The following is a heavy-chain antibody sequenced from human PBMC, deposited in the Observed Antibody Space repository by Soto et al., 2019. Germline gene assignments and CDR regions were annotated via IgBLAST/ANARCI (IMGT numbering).Heavy chain of an antibody. CDR1: GFTFSTYS. CDR2: ISSTTNYI. CDR3: ARESEDLTSNFDY. J-gene: IGHJ4*02. V-gene: IGHV3-21*06. Sequence: EVQLVESGGGLVQPGGSLRLSCAASGFTFSTYSLTWVRQAPGKGLEWVSSISSTTNYIYYGDSMKGQFTISRDNAKNSLYLEMNSLRAEDTAVYYCARESEDLTSNFDYWGQGTLVTVSS.